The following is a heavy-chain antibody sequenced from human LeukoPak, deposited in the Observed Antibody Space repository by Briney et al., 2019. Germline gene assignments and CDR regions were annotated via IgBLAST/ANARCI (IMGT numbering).Heavy chain of an antibody. CDR1: GFTFTNYG. J-gene: IGHJ4*02. V-gene: IGHV3-30*02. CDR3: ANLPYNWNEYFDDY. CDR2: IASDGNYR. Sequence: PGGSLRLSCAASGFTFTNYGVHWVRQAPGKGLEWVAHIASDGNYRDYVDSVRGRFTVSRDNSKNTLYLQMDSLRAEDTAVYYCANLPYNWNEYFDDYWGQGTLVTVSS. D-gene: IGHD1-1*01.